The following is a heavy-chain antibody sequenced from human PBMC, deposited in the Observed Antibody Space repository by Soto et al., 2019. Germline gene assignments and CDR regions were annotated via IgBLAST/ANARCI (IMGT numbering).Heavy chain of an antibody. CDR1: GGSISSGDYY. CDR3: ARAHPYGDLIYYYYGMDV. V-gene: IGHV4-30-4*01. CDR2: IYYSGST. Sequence: QVQLQESGPGLVKPSQTLSLTCTVSGGSISSGDYYWRWIRQPPGKGLEWIGYIYYSGSTYYNPSLRSRVTMSVDTSKNQYSLKLSSVTAADTAVYYCARAHPYGDLIYYYYGMDVWGQGTTVTVSS. D-gene: IGHD4-17*01. J-gene: IGHJ6*02.